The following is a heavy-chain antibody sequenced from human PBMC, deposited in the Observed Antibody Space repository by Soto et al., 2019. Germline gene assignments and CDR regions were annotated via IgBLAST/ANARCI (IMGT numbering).Heavy chain of an antibody. CDR3: ARDRWELLTTPDLFDY. Sequence: QVQLVQSGAEVKKPGASVKVSCKASGYTFTSYGIGWVRQAPGQGLEWMGWISAYNGNTNYAQKLQGRVTMTTDTSTSTAYMELRSLRSDDTAVYYCARDRWELLTTPDLFDYWGQGTLVTVSS. CDR2: ISAYNGNT. J-gene: IGHJ4*02. CDR1: GYTFTSYG. D-gene: IGHD1-26*01. V-gene: IGHV1-18*01.